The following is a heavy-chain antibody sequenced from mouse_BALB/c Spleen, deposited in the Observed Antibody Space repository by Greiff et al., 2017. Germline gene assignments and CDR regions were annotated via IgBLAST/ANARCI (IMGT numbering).Heavy chain of an antibody. CDR2: IDPANGNT. V-gene: IGHV14-3*02. J-gene: IGHJ3*01. CDR3: ARWGNGAAWFAY. D-gene: IGHD2-1*01. CDR1: GFNIKDTY. Sequence: EVQLQQSGAELVKPGASVKLSCTASGFNIKDTYMHWVKQRPEQGLEWIGRIDPANGNTKYDPKFQGKATIPADTSSNTAYLQLSSLTSEDTAVYYCARWGNGAAWFAYGGQGTLVTVSA.